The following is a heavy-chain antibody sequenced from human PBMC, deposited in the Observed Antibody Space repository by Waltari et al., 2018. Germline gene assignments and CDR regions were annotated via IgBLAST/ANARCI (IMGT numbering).Heavy chain of an antibody. Sequence: QVQLVQSGAEVKKPGASVKLSCKVSGYTLTELSTPWVRRAPGKGLEWMGGFDPEDGETIYAQKFQGRVTMTEDTSTDTAYMELSSLRSEDTAVYYCATDLGSSSHEGDYWGQGTLVTVSS. V-gene: IGHV1-24*01. D-gene: IGHD6-13*01. J-gene: IGHJ4*02. CDR2: FDPEDGET. CDR1: GYTLTELS. CDR3: ATDLGSSSHEGDY.